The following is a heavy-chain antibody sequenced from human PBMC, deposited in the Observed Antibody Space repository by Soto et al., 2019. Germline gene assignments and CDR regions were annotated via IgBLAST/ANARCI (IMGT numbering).Heavy chain of an antibody. V-gene: IGHV4-31*03. D-gene: IGHD3-22*01. CDR1: GGSISSGGYY. J-gene: IGHJ5*02. CDR2: IYYRGRT. CDR3: ARDYYDSSGYLLFDP. Sequence: QVQLQESGPGLVKPSQTLSLTCTVSGGSISSGGYYWSWIRQHPGKGLEWIGYIYYRGRTYYNPSHRSRVTISVDTSKNQFSLKLSSVTAADTAVYYCARDYYDSSGYLLFDPWGQGTLVTVSS.